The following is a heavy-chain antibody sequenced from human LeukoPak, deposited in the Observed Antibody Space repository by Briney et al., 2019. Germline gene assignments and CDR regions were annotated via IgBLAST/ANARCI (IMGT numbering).Heavy chain of an antibody. CDR3: ARDPTPTQLWFRGTFDY. CDR2: ISTSGLST. Sequence: GGSLRLSCAASGFAFGDYSMNWVRQAPGKGLEWVSYISTSGLSTYYADSVKGRFTISRDNAKSSLYLQTNGLRAEDTAVYYCARDPTPTQLWFRGTFDYWGQGALVTVSS. CDR1: GFAFGDYS. J-gene: IGHJ4*02. D-gene: IGHD5-18*01. V-gene: IGHV3-48*01.